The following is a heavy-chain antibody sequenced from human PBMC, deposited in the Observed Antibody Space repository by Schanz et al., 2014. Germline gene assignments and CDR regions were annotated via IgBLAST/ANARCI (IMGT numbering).Heavy chain of an antibody. CDR2: ISPTGSST. Sequence: DVQLLESGGGLVQPGESLRLSCAASGFTFTTYAMTWVRQAPGKGLEWVSNISPTGSSTYYADSVKGRFTISRDNSKNTRYLQMNSLRAEGTAIYFCAKDAAYYNSVISPDLWGQGTLVTVSS. CDR1: GFTFTTYA. CDR3: AKDAAYYNSVISPDL. V-gene: IGHV3-23*01. D-gene: IGHD3-22*01. J-gene: IGHJ5*02.